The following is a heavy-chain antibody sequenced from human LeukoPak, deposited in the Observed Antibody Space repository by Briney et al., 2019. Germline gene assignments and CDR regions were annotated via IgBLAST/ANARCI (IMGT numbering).Heavy chain of an antibody. D-gene: IGHD5-18*01. CDR3: ARGPPIRGYRYGYDTGYYYSYSMDV. CDR1: GYTFTNYA. V-gene: IGHV1-3*03. CDR2: INADNGDT. Sequence: GASVKVSCKASGYTFTNYAMHWVRQAPGQRLEWMGWINADNGDTKYSQEFQGRVTITSDTSASTAYMELSSLRSGDMAVYYCARGPPIRGYRYGYDTGYYYSYSMDVWGKGTTVTISS. J-gene: IGHJ6*03.